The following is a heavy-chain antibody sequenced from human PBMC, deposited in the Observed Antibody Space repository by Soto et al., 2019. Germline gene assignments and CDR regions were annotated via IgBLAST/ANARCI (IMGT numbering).Heavy chain of an antibody. D-gene: IGHD3-22*01. CDR2: IIPIFGTA. CDR1: GGTCSSYA. J-gene: IGHJ6*02. Sequence: QVQLVQSGAEVKKPGSSVKVSCKASGGTCSSYAISWVRQAPGQGLEWMGGIIPIFGTANYAQKFQGRVTITADESTSTAYMELSCLRSEDMAVYYCARFLSNYYDSLHYGMDVWGQGTTVTVSS. CDR3: ARFLSNYYDSLHYGMDV. V-gene: IGHV1-69*01.